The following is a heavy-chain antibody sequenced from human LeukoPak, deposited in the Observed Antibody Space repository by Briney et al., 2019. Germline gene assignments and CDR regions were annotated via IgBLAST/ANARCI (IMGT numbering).Heavy chain of an antibody. V-gene: IGHV4-34*01. CDR1: GGSFSGYY. J-gene: IGHJ4*02. CDR3: ARGLGVDHSSSSGDDY. CDR2: INHSGST. Sequence: TSETLSLTCAVYGGSFSGYYWSWIPQPPGKGLEWIGEINHSGSTNYNPSLKSRVTISVDTSKNQFSLKLSSVTAADTAVYYCARGLGVDHSSSSGDDYWGQGTLVTVSS. D-gene: IGHD6-6*01.